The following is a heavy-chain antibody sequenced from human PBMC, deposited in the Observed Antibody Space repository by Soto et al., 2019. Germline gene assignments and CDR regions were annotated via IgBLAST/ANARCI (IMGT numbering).Heavy chain of an antibody. J-gene: IGHJ3*02. Sequence: EVQLLESGGGLVQPGESLRLSCAVSGFIFGNYMMTWVRQAPGKGLEWVSTIRDSGDSTYYADSVKGRFTISRDNFKNTXXLQMDSLGAEDTAVYYCAPHVYCSGCSCHYDAFDIRGQGAMVTVSS. CDR3: APHVYCSGCSCHYDAFDI. V-gene: IGHV3-23*01. CDR2: IRDSGDST. D-gene: IGHD2-15*01. CDR1: GFIFGNYM.